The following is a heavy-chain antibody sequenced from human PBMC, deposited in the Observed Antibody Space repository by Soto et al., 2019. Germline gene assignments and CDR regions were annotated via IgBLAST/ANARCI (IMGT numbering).Heavy chain of an antibody. J-gene: IGHJ6*02. CDR3: AREYSSSHEVYYYYYGMDV. V-gene: IGHV1-69*13. CDR1: GGTFSSYA. CDR2: IIPIFGTA. D-gene: IGHD6-6*01. Sequence: SVKVSCKASGGTFSSYAISWVRQAPGQGLEWMGGIIPIFGTANYAQKFQGRVTITADESTSTAYMGLSSLRSEDTAVYYCAREYSSSHEVYYYYYGMDVWGQGTTVTVSS.